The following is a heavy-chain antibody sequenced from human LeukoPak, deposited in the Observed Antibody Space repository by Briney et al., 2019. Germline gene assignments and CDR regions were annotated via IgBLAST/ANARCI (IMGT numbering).Heavy chain of an antibody. Sequence: PGGSLRLSCAASGFTFSTSWMAWVRQAPGKGLEWVANIKHDGSETNYVDSVKGRFTISRDNAKNSLYLQMNSLRAEDTAVYSCARDQAGALDYWGQGILVTVSS. CDR1: GFTFSTSW. V-gene: IGHV3-7*01. CDR2: IKHDGSET. J-gene: IGHJ4*02. CDR3: ARDQAGALDY. D-gene: IGHD4-17*01.